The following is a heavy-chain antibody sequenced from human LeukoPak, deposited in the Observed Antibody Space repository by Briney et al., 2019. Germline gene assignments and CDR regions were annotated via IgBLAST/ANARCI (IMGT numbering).Heavy chain of an antibody. Sequence: SETLSLTCTVSGGSISSYYWSWIRQHPGKGLEWIGYIYYSGSTYYNPSLKSRVTISVDTSKNQFSLKLSSVTAADTAVYYCARDRPEVIGAFDIWGQGTMVTVSS. V-gene: IGHV4-59*06. J-gene: IGHJ3*02. D-gene: IGHD3-22*01. CDR3: ARDRPEVIGAFDI. CDR1: GGSISSYY. CDR2: IYYSGST.